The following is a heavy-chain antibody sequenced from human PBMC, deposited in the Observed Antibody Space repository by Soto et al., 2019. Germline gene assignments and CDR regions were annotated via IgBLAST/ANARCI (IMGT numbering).Heavy chain of an antibody. D-gene: IGHD3-22*01. V-gene: IGHV3-30*18. CDR2: ISYDGSNK. CDR1: GFTFSSYG. CDR3: AKDTYYYDSSGYNYFDY. J-gene: IGHJ4*02. Sequence: QPGGSLRLSCAASGFTFSSYGMHWVRQAPGKGLEWVAVISYDGSNKYYADSVKGRFTISRDNSKNTLYLQMNSLRAEDTAVYYCAKDTYYYDSSGYNYFDYWGQGTLVTVSS.